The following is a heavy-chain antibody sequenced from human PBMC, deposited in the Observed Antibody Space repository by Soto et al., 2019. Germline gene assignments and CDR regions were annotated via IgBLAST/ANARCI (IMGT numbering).Heavy chain of an antibody. J-gene: IGHJ4*02. CDR3: SRVPNSSGFHDY. D-gene: IGHD3-22*01. V-gene: IGHV3-48*04. Sequence: GALRLSCAASGFTFSSYSMNWVRQAPGKGLEWVSYISSSSSTIYYADSVKGRFTISRDNAKNSLYLQMNSLRAEDTAVYYCSRVPNSSGFHDYWGQGNPGTVSA. CDR1: GFTFSSYS. CDR2: ISSSSSTI.